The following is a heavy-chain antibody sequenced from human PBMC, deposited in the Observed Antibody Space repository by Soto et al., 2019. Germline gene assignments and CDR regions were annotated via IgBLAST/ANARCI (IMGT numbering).Heavy chain of an antibody. V-gene: IGHV4-61*08. CDR3: AREYANSPEAFDF. CDR1: GGSISSGGYY. D-gene: IGHD2-2*01. J-gene: IGHJ4*02. CDR2: IYYTGST. Sequence: PSETLSLICTVSGGSISSGGYYWSWIRQHPGKGLEWIGYIYYTGSTNYNPSLKSRVTISLDTSRNQFSLKLSSVTAADTAVFYCAREYANSPEAFDFWGQGALVTVSS.